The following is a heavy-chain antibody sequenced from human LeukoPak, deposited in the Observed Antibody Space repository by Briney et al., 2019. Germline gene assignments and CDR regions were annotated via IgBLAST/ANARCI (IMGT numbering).Heavy chain of an antibody. Sequence: GGSLRLSCAASGFTFDDYAMHWVRQAPGKGLEWVSGISWNSGSIGYADSVKGRFTISRDNAKNSLYPQMNSLRAEDTALYYCAKDSLSVGIGYGMDVWGQGTTVTVSS. CDR1: GFTFDDYA. J-gene: IGHJ6*02. V-gene: IGHV3-9*01. D-gene: IGHD6-13*01. CDR2: ISWNSGSI. CDR3: AKDSLSVGIGYGMDV.